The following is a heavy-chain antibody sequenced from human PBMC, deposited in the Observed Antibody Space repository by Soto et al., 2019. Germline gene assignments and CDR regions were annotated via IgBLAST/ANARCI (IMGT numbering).Heavy chain of an antibody. D-gene: IGHD4-17*01. CDR2: IYWDDDK. Sequence: QITLKESGPTLVKPTQTLTLTCTFSGFSLSTSGVGVGWIRQPPGKALEWLALIYWDDDKRYSPSLKSRLTITKDTSKNQVVLTMTNMDPVDTATYYCAHRRPYGDYQEYFQHWGQGTLVTVSS. CDR1: GFSLSTSGVG. J-gene: IGHJ1*01. CDR3: AHRRPYGDYQEYFQH. V-gene: IGHV2-5*02.